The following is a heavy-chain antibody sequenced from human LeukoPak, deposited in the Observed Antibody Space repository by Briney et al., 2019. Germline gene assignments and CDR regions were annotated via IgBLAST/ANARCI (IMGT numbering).Heavy chain of an antibody. V-gene: IGHV4-39*01. Sequence: VKPSETLSLTCTVSGASFSSSSHYWGWIRQPPGKGLEYIGSINYSGSPYYNPSLNSRVTISVDTSKNQFSLKLSSVTAADTAVYYCARGFGGATEAGRYFDYWGQGTLVTVSS. CDR3: ARGFGGATEAGRYFDY. J-gene: IGHJ4*02. D-gene: IGHD3-16*01. CDR2: INYSGSP. CDR1: GASFSSSSHY.